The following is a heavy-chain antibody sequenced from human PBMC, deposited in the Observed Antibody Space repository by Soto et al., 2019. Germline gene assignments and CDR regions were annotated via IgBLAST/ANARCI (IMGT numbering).Heavy chain of an antibody. CDR1: GGSFSGYY. J-gene: IGHJ5*02. Sequence: SETLSLTCAVYGGSFSGYYWSWIRQPPGKGLEWIGEINHSGSTYHNPSLKSRVTISVDTSKNQFSLKLSSVTAADTAVYYCARAVRLVITTGWFDPWGQGTLVTVSS. CDR2: INHSGST. CDR3: ARAVRLVITTGWFDP. D-gene: IGHD3-9*01. V-gene: IGHV4-34*09.